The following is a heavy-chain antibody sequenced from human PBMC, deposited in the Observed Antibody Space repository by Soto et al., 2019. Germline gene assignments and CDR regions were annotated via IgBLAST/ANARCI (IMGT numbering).Heavy chain of an antibody. Sequence: GASVKVSCKASGYTFTSYYMHWVRQAPGQGLEWMGIINPSGGSTSYAQKFQGRVTMTRDTSTSTVYMELSSLRSEDTAVYYCARAASYYYGSGISGWFDPWGQGTLVTVSS. CDR1: GYTFTSYY. J-gene: IGHJ5*02. CDR2: INPSGGST. CDR3: ARAASYYYGSGISGWFDP. D-gene: IGHD3-10*01. V-gene: IGHV1-46*03.